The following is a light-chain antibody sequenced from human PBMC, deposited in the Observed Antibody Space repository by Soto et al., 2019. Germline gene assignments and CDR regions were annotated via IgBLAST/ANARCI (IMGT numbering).Light chain of an antibody. CDR2: GAS. V-gene: IGKV3-15*01. CDR1: QSISNS. J-gene: IGKJ2*01. CDR3: RQYNNWPPRT. Sequence: EIVMTQSPASLSVSPGETATLSCRASQSISNSLAWYQQKPGQAPSLLIYGASTRATGIPARFSGSGSGTEFTRTISSLQYEDSALYYCRQYNNWPPRTFGQGTKLEIK.